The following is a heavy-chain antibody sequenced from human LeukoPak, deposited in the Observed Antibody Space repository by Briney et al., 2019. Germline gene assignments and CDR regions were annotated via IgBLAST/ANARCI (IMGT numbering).Heavy chain of an antibody. CDR1: GDSISSYY. CDR2: IYTSGST. V-gene: IGHV4-4*09. Sequence: SETLSLTCTVSGDSISSYYWSWIRQPPGKGLEGIGYIYTSGSTNYNPPLKSRVTISVDTSKNQFSLKLSPVTAADTAVYYCARIGGYQTTNWFDPWGQGTLVTVSS. CDR3: ARIGGYQTTNWFDP. J-gene: IGHJ5*02. D-gene: IGHD3-22*01.